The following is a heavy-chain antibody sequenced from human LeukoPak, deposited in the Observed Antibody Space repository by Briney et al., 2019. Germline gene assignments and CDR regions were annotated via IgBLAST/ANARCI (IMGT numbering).Heavy chain of an antibody. V-gene: IGHV4-59*08. CDR2: IYYSGTT. D-gene: IGHD3-22*01. Sequence: SETLSLTCTVSGGSISSYYWSWIRQPPGKGLEWIGYIYYSGTTNYNPSLKSRVTISADTSKNQLALKLSSVTAADTAVYYCARQSDSSNYYYFFKYWGQGTLVTVSS. CDR3: ARQSDSSNYYYFFKY. CDR1: GGSISSYY. J-gene: IGHJ4*02.